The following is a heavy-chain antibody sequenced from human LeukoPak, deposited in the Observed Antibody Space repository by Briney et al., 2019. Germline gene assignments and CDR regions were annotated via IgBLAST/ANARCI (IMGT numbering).Heavy chain of an antibody. CDR1: GGSFSGYY. J-gene: IGHJ4*02. CDR2: INHSGST. Sequence: SETLSLTCAVYGGSFSGYYWSWIRQPPGKGLEWIGEINHSGSTNYNPSLKSRVTISVDTSKNQFSLKLSSVTAADTAVYYCARAQQQLVLDYFDYWGQGTLVTVSS. V-gene: IGHV4-34*01. D-gene: IGHD6-13*01. CDR3: ARAQQQLVLDYFDY.